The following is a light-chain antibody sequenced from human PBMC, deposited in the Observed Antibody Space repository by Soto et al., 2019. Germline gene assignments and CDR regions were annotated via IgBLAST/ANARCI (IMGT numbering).Light chain of an antibody. Sequence: QSVLTQPASVSGSPGQSITISCTGTSSDVGGYNYVSWYQQHPGEAPKLMIYDVSNRPSGVSNRFSGSKSGNTASLTISGLQAEDEADYYGSSYTSSSTLGVFGTGTKVTVL. J-gene: IGLJ1*01. CDR2: DVS. V-gene: IGLV2-14*01. CDR1: SSDVGGYNY. CDR3: SSYTSSSTLGV.